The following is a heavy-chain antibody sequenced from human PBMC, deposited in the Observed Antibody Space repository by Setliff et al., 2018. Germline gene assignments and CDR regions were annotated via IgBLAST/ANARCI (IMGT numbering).Heavy chain of an antibody. CDR1: GGTFYKFS. J-gene: IGHJ2*01. CDR2: IIPIFGST. Sequence: SVPVSCKASGGTFYKFSFSWVRQAPGQGLEWMGGIIPIFGSTKYAQKFRDRVTITADESTFTAEMELSSLTSEDTAVYYCARDDHYYEMGSILADWYFDLWGRGTLVTVSS. V-gene: IGHV1-69*13. D-gene: IGHD3-22*01. CDR3: ARDDHYYEMGSILADWYFDL.